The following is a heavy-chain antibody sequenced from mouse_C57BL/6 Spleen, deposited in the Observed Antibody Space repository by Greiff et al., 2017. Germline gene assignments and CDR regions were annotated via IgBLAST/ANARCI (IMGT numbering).Heavy chain of an antibody. CDR2: IDPSDSET. J-gene: IGHJ4*01. CDR1: GYTFTSYW. V-gene: IGHV1-52*01. Sequence: QVQLKQPGAELVRPGSSVKLSCKASGYTFTSYWMHWVKQRPIQGLEWIGNIDPSDSETHYNQKFKDKATLTVDKSSSTAYMQLSSLTSEDSAVYYCARAERGFDFYAMDYWGQGTSVTVSS. CDR3: ARAERGFDFYAMDY.